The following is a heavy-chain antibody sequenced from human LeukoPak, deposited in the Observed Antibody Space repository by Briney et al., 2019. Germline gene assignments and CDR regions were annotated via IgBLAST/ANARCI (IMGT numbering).Heavy chain of an antibody. CDR2: IYQSGST. D-gene: IGHD2-21*02. J-gene: IGHJ4*02. CDR1: GYSISSGYY. Sequence: PSETLSLTCTVSGYSISSGYYWGWIRQSPGKGLEWLGSIYQSGSTYYNPSLKSRVTISVDTSKNQFSLKLSSVTAADTAVYYCAGDIHCGGDCYLYWGQGTLVTVSS. V-gene: IGHV4-38-2*02. CDR3: AGDIHCGGDCYLY.